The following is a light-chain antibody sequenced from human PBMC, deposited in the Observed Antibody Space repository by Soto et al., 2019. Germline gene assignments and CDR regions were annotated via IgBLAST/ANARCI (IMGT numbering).Light chain of an antibody. J-gene: IGLJ1*01. Sequence: QSVLTQPASVSRSPGPSITISCTGTSSDVGGYNYVSWYQQHPCKAPKLMIYDVSNRRSGVSNRFSGSKSGNTASLTISGLQAEDEADYYCSSYTSSSTDFGTGTKVTVL. V-gene: IGLV2-14*01. CDR1: SSDVGGYNY. CDR3: SSYTSSSTD. CDR2: DVS.